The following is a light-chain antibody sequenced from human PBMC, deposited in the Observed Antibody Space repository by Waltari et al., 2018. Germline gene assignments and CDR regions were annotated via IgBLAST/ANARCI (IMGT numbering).Light chain of an antibody. CDR2: LGS. Sequence: DIVVTQSPLSLPVTPGETASISCRSSQSLIHRNGNNYLDWYQQKTGHSPQLLIYLGSNRASGVPDRFSGSGSGTDFTLRISRVEAEDVGVYYCMQYLQTLWTFGQWTKVEIK. CDR3: MQYLQTLWT. V-gene: IGKV2-28*01. J-gene: IGKJ1*01. CDR1: QSLIHRNGNNY.